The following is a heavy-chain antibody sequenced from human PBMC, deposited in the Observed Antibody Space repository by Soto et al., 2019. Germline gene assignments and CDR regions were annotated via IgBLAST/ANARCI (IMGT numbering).Heavy chain of an antibody. CDR1: GYTFTSYG. Sequence: QVQLVQSGAEVKKPGASVKVSCKASGYTFTSYGISWVRQAPGQGLEWMGWISAYKGNTNNAQKLHCRATVTTNTPTSTSYMELRSLRSDDTDVYYCARDPGVGATLQFDYRGQGTLVTVSS. J-gene: IGHJ4*02. CDR2: ISAYKGNT. D-gene: IGHD1-26*01. CDR3: ARDPGVGATLQFDY. V-gene: IGHV1-18*01.